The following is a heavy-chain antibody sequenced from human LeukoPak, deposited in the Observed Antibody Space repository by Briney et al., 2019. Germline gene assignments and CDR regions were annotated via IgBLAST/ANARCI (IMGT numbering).Heavy chain of an antibody. J-gene: IGHJ1*01. D-gene: IGHD3-3*01. CDR3: AKGPYDFWSGYHFQH. CDR1: GFTFSIYG. V-gene: IGHV3-30*02. CDR2: IRYDGSNK. Sequence: SGGSLRLSCAASGFTFSIYGMQLVRQAPGKGLEWVAFIRYDGSNKYYADSVKGRFTISRDNSKNTLYLQMNSLRAEDTAVYYCAKGPYDFWSGYHFQHWGQGTLVTVSS.